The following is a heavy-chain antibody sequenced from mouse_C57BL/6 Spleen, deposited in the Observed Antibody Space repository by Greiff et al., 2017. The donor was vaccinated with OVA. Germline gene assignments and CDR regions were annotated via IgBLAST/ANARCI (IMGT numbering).Heavy chain of an antibody. CDR1: GFNIKDDY. D-gene: IGHD3-2*02. CDR3: TTGGSGYVY. V-gene: IGHV14-4*01. CDR2: IDPENGDT. Sequence: EVQLQESGAELVRPGASVKLSCTASGFNIKDDYMHWVKQRPEQGLEWIGWIDPENGDTEYASKFQGKATITADTSSNTAYLQLSSLTSEDTAVYYCTTGGSGYVYWGQGTTLTVSS. J-gene: IGHJ2*01.